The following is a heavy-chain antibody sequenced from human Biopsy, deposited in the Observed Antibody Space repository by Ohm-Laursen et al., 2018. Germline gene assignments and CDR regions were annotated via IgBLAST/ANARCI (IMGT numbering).Heavy chain of an antibody. V-gene: IGHV1-2*02. CDR1: GYTFTGYY. D-gene: IGHD6-19*01. J-gene: IGHJ4*02. Sequence: SVKVSCKASGYTFTGYYLHWVRQAPGQGLEWMGYINPKNGDTNYEQKFRGRVTVTRDTSINTLYVDLSRLTPDDTAVYYCARDKYRSWNYFDNWGQGSLVTVSS. CDR2: INPKNGDT. CDR3: ARDKYRSWNYFDN.